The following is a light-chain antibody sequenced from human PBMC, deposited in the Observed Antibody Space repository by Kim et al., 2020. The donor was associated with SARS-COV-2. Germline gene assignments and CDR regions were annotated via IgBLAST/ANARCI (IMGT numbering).Light chain of an antibody. CDR3: QQYGSSPMYS. CDR1: QSLGSNY. V-gene: IGKV3-20*01. Sequence: EIVLTQSPGTLSLSPGERATLSCRASQSLGSNYLAWYQQKAGQAPRLLIYGASNRVTGIPDRFSGSGSGTDFTLTISRLEPEDFAVYYCQQYGSSPMYSFSQGTKLEI. CDR2: GAS. J-gene: IGKJ2*03.